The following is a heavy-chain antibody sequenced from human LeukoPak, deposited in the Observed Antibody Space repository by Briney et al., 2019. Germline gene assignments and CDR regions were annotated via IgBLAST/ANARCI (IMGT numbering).Heavy chain of an antibody. D-gene: IGHD6-19*01. Sequence: SETLSLTCTVSGGSISSYYWSWIRQPPGKGLEWIGYIYYSGSTNYNPSLKSRVTISVDTSKNQFSLKLSSVTAADTAVYYCXXXXXXSGWYGAFDYWGQGTLVTVSS. CDR3: XXXXXXSGWYGAFDY. CDR2: IYYSGST. V-gene: IGHV4-59*01. CDR1: GGSISSYY. J-gene: IGHJ4*02.